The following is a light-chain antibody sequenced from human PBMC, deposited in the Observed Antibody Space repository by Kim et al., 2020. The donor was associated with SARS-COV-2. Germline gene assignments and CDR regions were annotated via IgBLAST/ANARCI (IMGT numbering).Light chain of an antibody. CDR2: GAS. J-gene: IGKJ1*01. CDR3: QQYDGSLWT. Sequence: EIVLTQSPGTLSLSPGERATLSCRASQSVSSSFLAWYQQKPGQAPRLLIYGASTRATGIPDRFIGGGSGTDFTLTISRLEPEDFAVYYCQQYDGSLWTFGQGTKVDIK. V-gene: IGKV3-20*01. CDR1: QSVSSSF.